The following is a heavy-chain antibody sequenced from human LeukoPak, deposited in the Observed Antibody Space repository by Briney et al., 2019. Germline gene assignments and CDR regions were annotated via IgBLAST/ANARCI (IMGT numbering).Heavy chain of an antibody. D-gene: IGHD6-13*01. CDR2: IYYSGST. J-gene: IGHJ5*02. CDR3: AREEDSNSWLDFDP. V-gene: IGHV4-61*01. CDR1: GGSVSSGRFY. Sequence: SETLSLTCSVSGGSVSSGRFYWTWIRQPPGKGLEGIGYIYYSGSTNYHPSLNSRVSISVDTSKNQFSLTMTSVTAADTAVYYCAREEDSNSWLDFDPWGQGTLVTVSS.